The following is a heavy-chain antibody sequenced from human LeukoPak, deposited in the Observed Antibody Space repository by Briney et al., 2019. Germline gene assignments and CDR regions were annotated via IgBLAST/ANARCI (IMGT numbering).Heavy chain of an antibody. CDR1: GFTFSSYV. CDR2: VSGTGGNT. J-gene: IGHJ4*02. D-gene: IGHD2/OR15-2a*01. Sequence: GGSLRLSCAASGFTFSSYVMSWVRQAPGKGLEWVSTVSGTGGNTYYAASVKGRFTISRDNSKNTVYLQMNSLRAEDTAIYYCATDPGTFLYYFDNWGQGTLVTVSS. V-gene: IGHV3-23*01. CDR3: ATDPGTFLYYFDN.